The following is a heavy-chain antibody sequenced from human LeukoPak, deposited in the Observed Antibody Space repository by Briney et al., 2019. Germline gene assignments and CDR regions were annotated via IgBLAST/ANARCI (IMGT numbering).Heavy chain of an antibody. J-gene: IGHJ4*02. CDR3: VKDSDDYYWALDF. D-gene: IGHD3-10*01. V-gene: IGHV6-1*01. CDR1: GDSVSNNIAT. CDR2: TYYRSRWGN. Sequence: SQTLSLTCAISGDSVSNNIATWNWVRQSPSRGLEWLGRTYYRSRWGNDYAISVKGRITINPDTSRNQFSLQLSSVTPEDTAVYYCVKDSDDYYWALDFWGQGTPVTVSS.